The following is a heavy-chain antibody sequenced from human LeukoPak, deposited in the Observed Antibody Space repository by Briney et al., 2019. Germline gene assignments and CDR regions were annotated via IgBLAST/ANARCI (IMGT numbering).Heavy chain of an antibody. V-gene: IGHV1-18*01. Sequence: GASVKVSCKASGYTFTSYGISWVRQAPGQGLEWMGWISAYNGNTNYAQKLQGRVTITADKSTSTAYMELSSLRSEDTAVYYCARGEGEGGAFDIWGQGTMVTVSS. CDR3: ARGEGEGGAFDI. J-gene: IGHJ3*02. CDR1: GYTFTSYG. D-gene: IGHD1-26*01. CDR2: ISAYNGNT.